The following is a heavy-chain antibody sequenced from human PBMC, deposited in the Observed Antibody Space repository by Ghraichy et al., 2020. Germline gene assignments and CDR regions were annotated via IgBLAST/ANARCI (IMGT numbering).Heavy chain of an antibody. CDR2: IYYSGST. J-gene: IGHJ1*01. Sequence: SETLSLTCTVSGGSVSSGSYYWSWIRQPPGKGLEWIGYIYYSGSTNYNPSLKSRVTISVDTSKNQFSLKLSSVTAADTAVYYCARDFQHWGQGTLVTVSS. V-gene: IGHV4-61*01. CDR3: ARDFQH. CDR1: GGSVSSGSYY.